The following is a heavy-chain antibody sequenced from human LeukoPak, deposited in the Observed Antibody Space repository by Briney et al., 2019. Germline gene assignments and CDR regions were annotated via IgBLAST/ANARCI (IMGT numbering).Heavy chain of an antibody. D-gene: IGHD4-23*01. CDR3: ARPNDYGGQIIDY. CDR2: ISYDGNNR. V-gene: IGHV3-30-3*01. J-gene: IGHJ4*02. CDR1: GFTFSTYG. Sequence: GGSLRLSCAASGFTFSTYGLHWVRQAPGKGLEWGALISYDGNNRYYADSVKGRFTISRDNSKNTLYLQINSLRAEDTAMYYCARPNDYGGQIIDYWGQGTLVTVSS.